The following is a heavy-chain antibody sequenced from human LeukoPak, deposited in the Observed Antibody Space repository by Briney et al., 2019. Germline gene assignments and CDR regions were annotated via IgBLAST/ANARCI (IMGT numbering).Heavy chain of an antibody. Sequence: SETLSLTCTVSGYSISSGYYWGWIRQPPGKGLEWIGSIYHSGSTYYNPSLKSRVTISVDTSKNQFSLKLSSVTAADTAVYYCARGIRLCCSSTSCHRGCYYYYMDVWGKGTTVTVSS. D-gene: IGHD2-2*01. CDR3: ARGIRLCCSSTSCHRGCYYYYMDV. CDR1: GYSISSGYY. J-gene: IGHJ6*03. CDR2: IYHSGST. V-gene: IGHV4-38-2*02.